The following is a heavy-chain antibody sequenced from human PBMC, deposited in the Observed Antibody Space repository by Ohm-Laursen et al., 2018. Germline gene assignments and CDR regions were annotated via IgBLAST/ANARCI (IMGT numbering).Heavy chain of an antibody. V-gene: IGHV3-23*01. CDR2: INNNGGST. Sequence: SLRLSCSASGFTFNRYAMNWVRQAPGKGLEWVSGINNNGGSTQYADFVKGRFTMSRDNSKNMLFLQMNSLRAEDTALYYCAKDDQWLVNAFDIWGQGTMVTVSS. CDR1: GFTFNRYA. CDR3: AKDDQWLVNAFDI. J-gene: IGHJ3*02. D-gene: IGHD6-19*01.